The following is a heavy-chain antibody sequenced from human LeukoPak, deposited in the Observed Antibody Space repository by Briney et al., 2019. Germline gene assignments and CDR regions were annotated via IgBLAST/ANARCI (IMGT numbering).Heavy chain of an antibody. Sequence: ASVKVSCKASGYSFTIYGISWVRQAPGQGLEWMGWISAYNGNTNYAQNLQGRVTMTTDTSTSTAYMELKSLRSDDTAVYYCARSPHLGYCSGGSCYYYYYYMDVWGKGTTVTVSS. J-gene: IGHJ6*03. CDR1: GYSFTIYG. V-gene: IGHV1-18*01. CDR3: ARSPHLGYCSGGSCYYYYYYMDV. D-gene: IGHD2-15*01. CDR2: ISAYNGNT.